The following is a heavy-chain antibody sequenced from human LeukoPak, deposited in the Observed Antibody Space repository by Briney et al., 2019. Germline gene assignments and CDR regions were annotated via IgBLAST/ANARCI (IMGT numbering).Heavy chain of an antibody. CDR2: IKFDGSNI. D-gene: IGHD3-9*01. Sequence: GGSLRLSCAASGFSFGSYAMHWVRQAPVKGLEWVAVIKFDGSNIHYADSVRGRFTISRDNSKNTLYLQINSLRAEDTAIYYCLREKSTGNYRTSDYWGQGTLVTVSS. CDR1: GFSFGSYA. V-gene: IGHV3-30*04. CDR3: LREKSTGNYRTSDY. J-gene: IGHJ4*02.